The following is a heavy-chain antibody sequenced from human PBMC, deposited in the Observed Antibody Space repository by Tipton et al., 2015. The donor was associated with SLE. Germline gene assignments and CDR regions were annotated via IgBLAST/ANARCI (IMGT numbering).Heavy chain of an antibody. CDR3: ARVGTSGTAGPTDFDI. Sequence: TLSLTCTVSGDSISSGTYYWGWVRQPPGKELEWIGSVYYSGSTHYNPSLKSRVSISVDTAKNQFSLKLNSVTAADTGLYYCARVGTSGTAGPTDFDIWGQGTMVTVSS. D-gene: IGHD1-1*01. J-gene: IGHJ3*02. CDR2: VYYSGST. CDR1: GDSISSGTYY. V-gene: IGHV4-39*07.